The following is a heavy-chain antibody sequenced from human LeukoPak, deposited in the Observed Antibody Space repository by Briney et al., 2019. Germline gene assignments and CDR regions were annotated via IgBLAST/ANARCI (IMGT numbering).Heavy chain of an antibody. D-gene: IGHD5-18*01. CDR3: ARESIRLWFRDVNYYYYMDV. Sequence: ASVKVSCKASGYTFTGYYMHWVRQAPGQGLEWMGWINPNSGGTNYAQKFQGRVTMTRDTSISTAYMELSRLRSDDTAVYYCARESIRLWFRDVNYYYYMDVWGKGTTVTISS. CDR1: GYTFTGYY. V-gene: IGHV1-2*02. CDR2: INPNSGGT. J-gene: IGHJ6*03.